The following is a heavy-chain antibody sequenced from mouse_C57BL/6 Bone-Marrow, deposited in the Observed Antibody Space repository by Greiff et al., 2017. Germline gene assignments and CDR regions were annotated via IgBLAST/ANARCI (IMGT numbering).Heavy chain of an antibody. Sequence: VKLMESGAELVRPGASVTLSCKASGYTFTDYEMHWVKQTPVHGLEWIGAIDPETGGTAYNQKFKGKAILTADKSSSTAYMELRSLTSEDSAVYYCTKTGTGGFDYWGQGTTLTVSS. CDR2: IDPETGGT. V-gene: IGHV1-15*01. CDR3: TKTGTGGFDY. CDR1: GYTFTDYE. D-gene: IGHD4-1*01. J-gene: IGHJ2*01.